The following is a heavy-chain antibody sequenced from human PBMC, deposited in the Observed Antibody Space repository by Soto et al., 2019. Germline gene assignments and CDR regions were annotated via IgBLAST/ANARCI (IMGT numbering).Heavy chain of an antibody. CDR2: IIPIFGTA. V-gene: IGHV1-69*13. Sequence: SVKVSCKASGGTFSSYAISWVRQAPGQGLEWMGGIIPIFGTANYAQKFQGRVTITADESTSTAYMELSSLRSEDTAVYYCARGPIRFLESSYYYYGMDVWGQGTTVTVSS. J-gene: IGHJ6*02. CDR1: GGTFSSYA. D-gene: IGHD3-3*01. CDR3: ARGPIRFLESSYYYYGMDV.